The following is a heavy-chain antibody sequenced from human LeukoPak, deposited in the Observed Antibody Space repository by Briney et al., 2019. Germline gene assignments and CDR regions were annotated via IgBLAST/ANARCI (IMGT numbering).Heavy chain of an antibody. CDR2: IYYSGST. Sequence: SETLSLTCTVSGGSISSYYWSWIRQPPGKGLEWIGYIYYSGSTNYNPSLKSRVTISVDTSKNQFSLKLNSVTAADTAVYYCARESAGPAAMEGGWFDPWGQGTLVTVSS. V-gene: IGHV4-59*01. D-gene: IGHD2-2*01. CDR3: ARESAGPAAMEGGWFDP. J-gene: IGHJ5*02. CDR1: GGSISSYY.